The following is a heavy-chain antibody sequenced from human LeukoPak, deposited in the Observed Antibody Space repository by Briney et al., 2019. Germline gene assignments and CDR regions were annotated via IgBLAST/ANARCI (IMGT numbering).Heavy chain of an antibody. Sequence: GASVEVSCKASGYTFTGYYMHWVRQAPGQGLEWMGWINPNSGGTNYAQKFQGRVTMTRDTSISTAYMELSRLRSDDTAVYYCARTPLAARHLYYFDYWGQGTLVTVSS. V-gene: IGHV1-2*02. J-gene: IGHJ4*02. D-gene: IGHD6-6*01. CDR3: ARTPLAARHLYYFDY. CDR1: GYTFTGYY. CDR2: INPNSGGT.